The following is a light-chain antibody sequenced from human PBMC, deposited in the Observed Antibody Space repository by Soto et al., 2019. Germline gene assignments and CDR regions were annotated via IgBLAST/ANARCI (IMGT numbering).Light chain of an antibody. CDR2: GAS. CDR1: QSVSKY. V-gene: IGKV3-20*01. Sequence: EIVLTQSPGTLALSPGEGATLSCRASQSVSKYLAWYQQKPGQAPRLLIYGASSRTTGTPDSFSGSGSGTDFNLTISKLEPEDFAVYYCQQYGGSPQTFGQATKVEIK. CDR3: QQYGGSPQT. J-gene: IGKJ1*01.